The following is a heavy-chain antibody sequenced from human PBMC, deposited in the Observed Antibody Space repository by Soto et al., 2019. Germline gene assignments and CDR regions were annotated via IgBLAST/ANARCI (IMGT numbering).Heavy chain of an antibody. CDR1: GFTFSSYG. Sequence: GGSLRLSCAASGFTFSSYGMHWVRQAPGKGLEWVAVIWYDGSNKYYADSVKGRFTISRDNSKNTLYLQMNSLRAEDTAVYYCAIDTPTTYQLEPPSSDAFDIWGQGTMVTVSS. J-gene: IGHJ3*02. CDR2: IWYDGSNK. V-gene: IGHV3-33*01. CDR3: AIDTPTTYQLEPPSSDAFDI. D-gene: IGHD1-1*01.